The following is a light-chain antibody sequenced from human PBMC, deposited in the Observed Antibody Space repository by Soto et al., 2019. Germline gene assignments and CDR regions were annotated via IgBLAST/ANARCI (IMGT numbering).Light chain of an antibody. CDR1: ENVGTN. CDR3: QQYNNWGLS. V-gene: IGKV3D-15*01. CDR2: GSS. Sequence: IVMTQSPATLSVSPGEGVTLSCRASENVGTNLAWYQQKPGQAPRLLIYGSSTRATGIPATFGGSGFGTEFTLTISSLQSEESAVYYCQQYNNWGLSFGGGTKLEIK. J-gene: IGKJ4*01.